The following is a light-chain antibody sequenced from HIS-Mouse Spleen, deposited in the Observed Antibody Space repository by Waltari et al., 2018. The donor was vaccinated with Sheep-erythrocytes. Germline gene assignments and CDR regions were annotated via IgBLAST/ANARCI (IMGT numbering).Light chain of an antibody. Sequence: EIVLTQSPATLSLSPGERATLSCRASQSVSSYLAWYQQNPGQAPRLLIYDASNRATCIPARFSGSWSWTDFTLTISSLEPEDFAVYYCQQLTFGGGTK. CDR3: QQLT. V-gene: IGKV3-11*01. J-gene: IGKJ4*01. CDR2: DAS. CDR1: QSVSSY.